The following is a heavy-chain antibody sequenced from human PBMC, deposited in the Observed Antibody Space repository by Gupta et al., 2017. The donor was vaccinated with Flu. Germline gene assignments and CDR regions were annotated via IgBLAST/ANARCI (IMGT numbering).Heavy chain of an antibody. D-gene: IGHD2-2*02. V-gene: IGHV2-5*02. CDR2: IYWDDDK. Sequence: TTGVHVAWIRQPTGRALEWLALIYWDDDKTYSPSLKNRLTISKDNSKNQVVLTMTNMDPADTGTYYCAHTAIMSHTDAFDIWGQGTAVTVSS. J-gene: IGHJ3*02. CDR1: TTGVH. CDR3: AHTAIMSHTDAFDI.